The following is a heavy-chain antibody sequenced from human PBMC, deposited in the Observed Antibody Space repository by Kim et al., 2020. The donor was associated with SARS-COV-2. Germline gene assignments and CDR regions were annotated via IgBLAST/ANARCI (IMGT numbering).Heavy chain of an antibody. J-gene: IGHJ5*02. CDR2: IDTSGST. V-gene: IGHV4-61*02. CDR3: VRGRVLVWFGESSTWFDP. Sequence: SETLSLTCTVSGGSISSGGHYWSWIRQPAGKGLEWIGRIDTSGSTNYNPSLKRRVTISIDMSKNHFSLKVSSMTATDTAVYYCVRGRVLVWFGESSTWFDPWGQGTWSPSPQ. CDR1: GGSISSGGHY. D-gene: IGHD3-10*01.